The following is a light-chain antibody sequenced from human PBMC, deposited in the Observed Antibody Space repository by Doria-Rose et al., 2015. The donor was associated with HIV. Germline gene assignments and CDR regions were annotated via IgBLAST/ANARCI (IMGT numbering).Light chain of an antibody. Sequence: EIVMTQSPGTLSLSPGERATLSCRASQSFSSTYLAWYQQKPSQAPSLLIYDESTRATGILDRFSASGPGTDFTLTITRLEPEDLALYYCHQYGTSWTFGQGNKVEI. CDR2: DES. J-gene: IGKJ1*01. CDR1: QSFSSTY. V-gene: IGKV3-20*01. CDR3: HQYGTSWT.